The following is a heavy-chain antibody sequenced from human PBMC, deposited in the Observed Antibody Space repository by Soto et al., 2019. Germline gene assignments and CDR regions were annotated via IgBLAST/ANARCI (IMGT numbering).Heavy chain of an antibody. J-gene: IGHJ4*02. V-gene: IGHV1-18*01. Sequence: QVQLVQSGAEVKKPGASVKVSCKASGYTFTNFGISWVRQAPGQGLEWMGWISAYNVNTNYALNFPGRVTMTTVTSTRTAYMELRSLRSDDAAVYYWARGVTPIDYWGQGTLVTVSS. CDR3: ARGVTPIDY. D-gene: IGHD2-21*02. CDR2: ISAYNVNT. CDR1: GYTFTNFG.